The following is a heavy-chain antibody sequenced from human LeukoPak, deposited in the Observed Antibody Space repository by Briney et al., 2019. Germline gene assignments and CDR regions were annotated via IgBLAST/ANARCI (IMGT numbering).Heavy chain of an antibody. CDR2: IYYSGST. Sequence: SETLSLTCTASGGSISSYYWSWIRQPPGKGLEWIGYIYYSGSTNYNPSLKSRVTISVDTSKNQFSLKLSSVTAADTAVYYCAREDSLGSGWSPGFDYWGRGTLVTVSS. J-gene: IGHJ4*02. D-gene: IGHD6-19*01. V-gene: IGHV4-59*01. CDR3: AREDSLGSGWSPGFDY. CDR1: GGSISSYY.